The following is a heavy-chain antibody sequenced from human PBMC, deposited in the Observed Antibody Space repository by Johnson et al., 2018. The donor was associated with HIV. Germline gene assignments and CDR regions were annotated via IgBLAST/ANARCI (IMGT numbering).Heavy chain of an antibody. CDR2: ISWNSGSI. CDR3: AKDMGYSSFGYGFDI. D-gene: IGHD6-19*01. CDR1: GFPFRDSA. J-gene: IGHJ3*02. Sequence: EVQLVESGGGVVQPGTSLTLSCAASGFPFRDSAMHWVRQAPGKGLEWVSGISWNSGSIGYADSVKGRFTISRDNAKNSLYLQMNSLRAEDTALYYCAKDMGYSSFGYGFDIWG. V-gene: IGHV3-9*01.